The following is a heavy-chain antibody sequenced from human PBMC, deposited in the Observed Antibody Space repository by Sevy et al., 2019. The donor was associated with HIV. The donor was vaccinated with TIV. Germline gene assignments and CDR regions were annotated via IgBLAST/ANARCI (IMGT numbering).Heavy chain of an antibody. CDR3: ARGQPFGNDSRGSSFDY. V-gene: IGHV4-34*01. D-gene: IGHD3-22*01. Sequence: SETLSLTCAVYGGSFSGYYWNWIRQPPGKGLEWIGEINHSGSSNYNPSLKSRVTISIDTSKKQFSLNLSSVTAADTAVYYCARGQPFGNDSRGSSFDYWGQGTLVTVSS. CDR1: GGSFSGYY. CDR2: INHSGSS. J-gene: IGHJ4*02.